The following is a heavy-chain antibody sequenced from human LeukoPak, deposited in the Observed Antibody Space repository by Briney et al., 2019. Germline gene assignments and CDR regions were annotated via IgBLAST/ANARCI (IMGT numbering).Heavy chain of an antibody. D-gene: IGHD3-22*01. CDR1: GSRFTSYS. CDR2: ISSYNGKT. J-gene: IGHJ4*02. CDR3: ARNYDSSKDGNDY. V-gene: IGHV1-18*01. Sequence: ASVKVSCKASGSRFTSYSISWVRQAPGQGLEWVGWISSYNGKTNYGKNVQGRVSMTTDTYTSKDYMELRSLSSNDKAIYYCARNYDSSKDGNDYWGQGTLVTVSS.